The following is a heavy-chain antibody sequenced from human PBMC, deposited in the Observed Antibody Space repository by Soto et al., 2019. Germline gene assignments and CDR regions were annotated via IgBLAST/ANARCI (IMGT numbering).Heavy chain of an antibody. CDR1: GYTFTSYG. Sequence: ASVKVSCKASGYTFTSYGINWVRQAPGQGLEWMGWISAYNGNTNYAQKLQGRVTMTTGTSTSTAYMELRSLRSDDTAVYYCARDSPYDSSDYYSNYYYGMDVWGQGTTVTVSS. J-gene: IGHJ6*02. CDR2: ISAYNGNT. D-gene: IGHD3-22*01. V-gene: IGHV1-18*01. CDR3: ARDSPYDSSDYYSNYYYGMDV.